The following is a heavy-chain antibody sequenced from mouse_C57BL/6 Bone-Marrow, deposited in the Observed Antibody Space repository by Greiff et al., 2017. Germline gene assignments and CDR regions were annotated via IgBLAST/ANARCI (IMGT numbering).Heavy chain of an antibody. V-gene: IGHV1-26*01. Sequence: EVQLQQSGPELVKPGASVKISCKASGYTFTDYYMNWVKQSHGKSLEWIGDINPNNGGTSYNQKFKGKATLTVDKSSSTAYMELRSLTSEDSAVYYCASIYWGDYWGQGTSVTVSS. D-gene: IGHD2-3*01. CDR3: ASIYWGDY. CDR2: INPNNGGT. CDR1: GYTFTDYY. J-gene: IGHJ4*01.